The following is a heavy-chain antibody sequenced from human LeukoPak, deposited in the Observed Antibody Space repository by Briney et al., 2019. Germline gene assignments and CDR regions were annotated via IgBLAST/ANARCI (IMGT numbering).Heavy chain of an antibody. D-gene: IGHD6-19*01. Sequence: SETLSLTCTVSGGSISGYYWSWTRQPAGKGLEWIGRIHSSGSTTYNSSLKSRVTMSLDTSKNQFSLKLSSATAADMAVYYCARRSAVVAAGDAFDIWGQGTMVTVSS. V-gene: IGHV4-4*07. CDR2: IHSSGST. CDR3: ARRSAVVAAGDAFDI. CDR1: GGSISGYY. J-gene: IGHJ3*02.